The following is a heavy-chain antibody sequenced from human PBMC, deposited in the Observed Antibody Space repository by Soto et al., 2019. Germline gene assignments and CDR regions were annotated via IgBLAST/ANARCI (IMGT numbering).Heavy chain of an antibody. Sequence: SETLSLTCRVSGDSISDTIYYWGWVRQSPGKGLEWIGSIHYSGTTQFHPSLKTRVTISVDTSKNEFSLRLRSVTAADTAVYFCARHLNEVAAAMAYWGQGLTVTVSS. CDR1: GDSISDTIYY. V-gene: IGHV4-39*01. CDR2: IHYSGTT. D-gene: IGHD6-19*01. J-gene: IGHJ4*02. CDR3: ARHLNEVAAAMAY.